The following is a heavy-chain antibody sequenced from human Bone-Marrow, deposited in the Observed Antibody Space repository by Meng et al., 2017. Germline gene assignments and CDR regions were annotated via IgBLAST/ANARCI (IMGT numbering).Heavy chain of an antibody. V-gene: IGHV4-4*07. CDR1: GGPISSYY. D-gene: IGHD3-10*01. J-gene: IGHJ3*02. CDR2: IYTSGST. CDR3: ARERYYYGSGSYIDAFDI. Sequence: SETLSLTCTVPGGPISSYYWSWIRQPAGKGLEWIGRIYTSGSTNYNPSLKSRVTMSVDTSKNQFSLKLSSVTAADTAVYYCARERYYYGSGSYIDAFDIWGQGTMVTVSS.